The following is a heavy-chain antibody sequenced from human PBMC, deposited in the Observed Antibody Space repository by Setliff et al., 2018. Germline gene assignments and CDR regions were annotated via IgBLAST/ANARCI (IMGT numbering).Heavy chain of an antibody. V-gene: IGHV4-34*01. Sequence: SETLSLTCAVYGASFSGTYCNWIRLSPGKGLEWIGEINHTGSPNWIGEINHSGSPNYNPSLKSRVTMSVDTSKNQFSLKLTSVTAADTAVYYCRVWVDMIEVDSWAQGTLVTVSS. CDR3: RVWVDMIEVDS. CDR1: GASFSGTY. CDR2: INHSGSP. J-gene: IGHJ4*02. D-gene: IGHD3-22*01.